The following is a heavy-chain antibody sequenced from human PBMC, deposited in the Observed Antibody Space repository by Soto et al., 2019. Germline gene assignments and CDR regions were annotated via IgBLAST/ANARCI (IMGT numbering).Heavy chain of an antibody. CDR2: IIPMFGTA. D-gene: IGHD5-18*01. J-gene: IGHJ4*02. V-gene: IGHV1-69*12. Sequence: QVQLVQSGAEVKKPESSVKVSCKAPGGTFSTYAISWVRQAPGQGLEWMGGIIPMFGTANYAQRFQDRVTITADESTNTVYMELRSLRSEDTAVSFWASGIQLWLRRINNGYSGWGQGTLVTVSS. CDR3: ASGIQLWLRRINNGYSG. CDR1: GGTFSTYA.